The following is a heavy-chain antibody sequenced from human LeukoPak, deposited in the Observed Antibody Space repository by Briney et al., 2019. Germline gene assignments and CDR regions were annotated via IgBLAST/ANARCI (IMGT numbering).Heavy chain of an antibody. CDR3: VYYYYYGMDV. Sequence: SVTVSCTASGGTFSIYAISWVRQAPGQGLEWMGGIIPIFGTANYAQKFQGRVTITADESTSTAYMELSSLRSEDTAVYYCVYYYYYGMDVWGQGTTVTVSS. CDR2: IIPIFGTA. V-gene: IGHV1-69*01. J-gene: IGHJ6*02. CDR1: GGTFSIYA.